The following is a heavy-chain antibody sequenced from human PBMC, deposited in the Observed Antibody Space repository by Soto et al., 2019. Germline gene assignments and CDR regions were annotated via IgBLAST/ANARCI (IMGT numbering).Heavy chain of an antibody. V-gene: IGHV4-4*07. D-gene: IGHD1-1*01. CDR3: VRDGSTTLRDWFDP. J-gene: IGHJ5*02. Sequence: AETLSLTCSVSVGSSSKLYWSWIRKTAGKGLEWMGRVYATGTTDYNPSLRRRVAMSGDISKKTFSLRLTSVTAADTGVYYCVRDGSTTLRDWFDPWGQGKLVTVSS. CDR1: VGSSSKLY. CDR2: VYATGTT.